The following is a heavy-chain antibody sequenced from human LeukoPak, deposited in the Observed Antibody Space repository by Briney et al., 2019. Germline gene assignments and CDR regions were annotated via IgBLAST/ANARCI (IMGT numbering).Heavy chain of an antibody. V-gene: IGHV3-23*01. CDR1: GFTFSRYW. J-gene: IGHJ4*02. CDR2: I. Sequence: GGSLRLSCAASGFTFSRYWMSWVRQAPGKGLEWVSGITISRDNSNNNLYLQMNSLRAEDTAVYYCAKSASGWHGYYFDYWGQGTLVTVSS. D-gene: IGHD6-19*01. CDR3: AKSASGWHGYYFDY.